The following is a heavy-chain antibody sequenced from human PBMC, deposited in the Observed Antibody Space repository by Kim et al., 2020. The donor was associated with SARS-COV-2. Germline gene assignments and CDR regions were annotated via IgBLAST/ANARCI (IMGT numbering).Heavy chain of an antibody. CDR1: GFTVSSNY. CDR2: IYSGGST. V-gene: IGHV3-53*04. Sequence: GGSLRLSCAASGFTVSSNYMSWVRQAPGKGLEWVSVIYSGGSTYYADSVKGRFTISRHNSKNTLYLQMNSLRAEDTAVYYCARVNPYDSSGYYDYWGQGTLVTVSS. D-gene: IGHD3-22*01. J-gene: IGHJ4*02. CDR3: ARVNPYDSSGYYDY.